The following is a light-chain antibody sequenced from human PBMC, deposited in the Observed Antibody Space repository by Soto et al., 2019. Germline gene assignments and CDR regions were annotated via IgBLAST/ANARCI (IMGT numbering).Light chain of an antibody. V-gene: IGKV1-5*03. CDR1: QSVSSW. J-gene: IGKJ1*01. CDR2: KAS. Sequence: DIQMTQSPSILSASVGDRVTITCRASQSVSSWLAWYQQKPGKAPKLLIHKASRLESGVSSRFSGSGSGTEFTLTISSLQPDDFATYYCQHWTDYSWTFGQGTKVEVK. CDR3: QHWTDYSWT.